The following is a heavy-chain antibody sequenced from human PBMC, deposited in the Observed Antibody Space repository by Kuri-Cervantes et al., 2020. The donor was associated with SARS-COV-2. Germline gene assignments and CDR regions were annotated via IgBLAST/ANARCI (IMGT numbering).Heavy chain of an antibody. V-gene: IGHV4-38-2*02. CDR2: IYHSGST. CDR3: ARVGRAGPFDY. J-gene: IGHJ4*02. Sequence: SETLSLTCTVSGGSISSGYHWGWIRQPPGKGLEWIGSIYHSGSTYYNPSLKSRVTISVDTSKNQFSLKLSSVTAADTAVYYCARVGRAGPFDYWGQGTLVTVSS. CDR1: GGSISSGYH. D-gene: IGHD6-13*01.